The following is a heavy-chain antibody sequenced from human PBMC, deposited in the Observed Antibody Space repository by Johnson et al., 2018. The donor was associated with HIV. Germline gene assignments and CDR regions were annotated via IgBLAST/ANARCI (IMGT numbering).Heavy chain of an antibody. CDR3: AREGS. V-gene: IGHV3-30-3*01. J-gene: IGHJ3*01. CDR1: GFTFSSYA. CDR2: ISYDGSNK. D-gene: IGHD3-10*01. Sequence: QVQLVESGGGVVQPGRSLRLSCAASGFTFSSYAMHWVRQAPGKGLEWVAVISYDGSNKYYADSVKGRFTISRDNSKNTLYLQMNSLRAEDTAVYYCAREGSWGRGTKVTVSS.